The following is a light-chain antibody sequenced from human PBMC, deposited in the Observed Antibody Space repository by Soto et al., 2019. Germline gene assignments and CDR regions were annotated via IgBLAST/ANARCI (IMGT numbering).Light chain of an antibody. V-gene: IGLV1-51*01. CDR2: DNN. CDR1: SSNIGNNY. J-gene: IGLJ2*01. Sequence: QSVLTQPPSVSAAPGQKVTISCSGSSSNIGNNYVSWYQQLPGTAPKLLIYDNNKRPSGIPDRFSGSKSGTSATLGITGLQTGDEADYYCGTWYSSLSAVFGGGTKLTVL. CDR3: GTWYSSLSAV.